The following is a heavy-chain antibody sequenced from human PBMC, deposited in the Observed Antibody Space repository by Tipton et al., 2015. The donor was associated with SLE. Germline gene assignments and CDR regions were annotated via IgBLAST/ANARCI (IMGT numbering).Heavy chain of an antibody. CDR2: IKPDGSVK. D-gene: IGHD2-21*01. V-gene: IGHV3-7*01. Sequence: GSLRLSCAASRFSLGIYWMSWVRQVPGKGLEWVANIKPDGSVKYYVDSVKGRFTTSRDNGKNLLYLEMNSLRAEDTAVFFCAREAYGSFYFDFWGQGTLVTVS. J-gene: IGHJ4*02. CDR1: RFSLGIYW. CDR3: AREAYGSFYFDF.